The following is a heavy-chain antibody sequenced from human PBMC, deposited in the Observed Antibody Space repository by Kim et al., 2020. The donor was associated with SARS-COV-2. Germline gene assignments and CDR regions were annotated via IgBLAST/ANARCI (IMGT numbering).Heavy chain of an antibody. CDR2: IIPILGIA. D-gene: IGHD3-22*01. CDR1: GGTFSSYA. J-gene: IGHJ4*02. V-gene: IGHV1-69*04. Sequence: SVKVSCKASGGTFSSYAISWVRQAPGQGLEWMGRIIPILGIANYAQKFQGRVTITADKSTSTAYMELSSLRSEDTAVYYCARAGVDSSGYYRDYWGQGTLVTVSS. CDR3: ARAGVDSSGYYRDY.